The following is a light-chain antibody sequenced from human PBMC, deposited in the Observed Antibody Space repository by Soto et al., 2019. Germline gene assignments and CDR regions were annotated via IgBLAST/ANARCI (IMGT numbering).Light chain of an antibody. CDR2: EVS. CDR1: SSDIGFYNY. V-gene: IGLV2-14*01. J-gene: IGLJ1*01. Sequence: SVLNQPSSLSGSPGQSITLSCPGTSSDIGFYNYVSWYQQYPGKAPNLLIYEVSNRPSGISNRFSGAKSGNTASLTISGLQVEDEADYYCCSYTSSTNDVFGAGNKVTVL. CDR3: CSYTSSTNDV.